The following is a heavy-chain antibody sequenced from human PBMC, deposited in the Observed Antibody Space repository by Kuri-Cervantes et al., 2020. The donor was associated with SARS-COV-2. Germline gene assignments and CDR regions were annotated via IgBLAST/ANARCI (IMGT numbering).Heavy chain of an antibody. V-gene: IGHV4-59*12. CDR3: ARDHHYSYYYYGMDV. CDR2: IYYSGST. CDR1: GGSISSYY. J-gene: IGHJ6*02. Sequence: SETLSLTCTVSGGSISSYYWSWIRQPPGKGLEWIGYIYYSGSTNYNPSLKSRVTISVDTSKNQFSLKLSSVTPEDTAVYYCARDHHYSYYYYGMDVWGQGTTVTVSS. D-gene: IGHD2-15*01.